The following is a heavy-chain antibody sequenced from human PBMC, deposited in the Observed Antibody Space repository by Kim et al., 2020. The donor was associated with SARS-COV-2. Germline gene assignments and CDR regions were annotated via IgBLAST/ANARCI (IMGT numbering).Heavy chain of an antibody. D-gene: IGHD4-17*01. CDR3: ARDFGEYGDYGHFDY. CDR2: TYYRSKWYL. V-gene: IGHV6-1*01. Sequence: GLEGLGRTYYRSKWYLEYAVFVKSRITISADTSKILLSLHLNSVTPEDTAVYYCARDFGEYGDYGHFDYWGQGTLVTVSS. J-gene: IGHJ4*02.